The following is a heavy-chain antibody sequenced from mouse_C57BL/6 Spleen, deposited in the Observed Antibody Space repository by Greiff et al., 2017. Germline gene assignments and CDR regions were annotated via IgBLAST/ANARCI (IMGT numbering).Heavy chain of an antibody. CDR2: IRNKANGYTT. D-gene: IGHD2-14*01. Sequence: DVKLVESGGGLVQPGGSLSLSCAASGFTFTDYYMSWVRQPPGKALEWLGFIRNKANGYTTEYSASVKGRFTISRDNSQSSLYLQMNALRAEDSATYYCARYISVRNYFDDWGQGTTLTVSS. CDR3: ARYISVRNYFDD. CDR1: GFTFTDYY. V-gene: IGHV7-3*01. J-gene: IGHJ2*01.